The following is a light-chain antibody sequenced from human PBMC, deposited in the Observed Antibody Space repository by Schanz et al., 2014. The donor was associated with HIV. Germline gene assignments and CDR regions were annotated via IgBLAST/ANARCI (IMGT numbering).Light chain of an antibody. CDR3: QQSHTTSIT. V-gene: IGKV1-39*01. CDR1: QNIRSD. J-gene: IGKJ5*01. CDR2: GAS. Sequence: DIQMTQSPSSLSASVGDRVTITCRARQNIRSDLNWYQHKPGKAPKLLIYGASTLLSGVPSRFSGTGSGTDFTLIISSLQVEDFAIYYCQQSHTTSITFGQGTRLEIK.